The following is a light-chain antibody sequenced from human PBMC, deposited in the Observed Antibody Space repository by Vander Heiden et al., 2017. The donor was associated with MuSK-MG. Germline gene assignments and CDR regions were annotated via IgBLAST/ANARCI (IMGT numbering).Light chain of an antibody. J-gene: IGKJ2*01. Sequence: DIQMTQSPSSLSASVGDRVLITCRASQDISNYLAWFQQKPGKAPKSLLYGASSLQSAVPSTFRGSGSGSDFTLTISSLQPEDFAIYYCQRENGHGYTFGQGTKLEIK. CDR1: QDISNY. CDR3: QRENGHGYT. V-gene: IGKV1-16*01. CDR2: GAS.